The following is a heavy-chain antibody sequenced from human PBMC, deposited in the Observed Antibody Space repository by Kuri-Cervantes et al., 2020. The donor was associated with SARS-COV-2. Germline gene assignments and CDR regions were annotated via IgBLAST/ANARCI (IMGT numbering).Heavy chain of an antibody. Sequence: GGSLRLSCKSSGYSFTSYWIGWVRQMPGKGLEWMGIIYPGDSDTRYSPSFQGQVTISADKSISTAYLQWSSLKASDTAMYYCARHVVGANKEFDYWGQGTLVTVSS. CDR3: ARHVVGANKEFDY. J-gene: IGHJ4*02. D-gene: IGHD1-26*01. CDR2: IYPGDSDT. CDR1: GYSFTSYW. V-gene: IGHV5-51*01.